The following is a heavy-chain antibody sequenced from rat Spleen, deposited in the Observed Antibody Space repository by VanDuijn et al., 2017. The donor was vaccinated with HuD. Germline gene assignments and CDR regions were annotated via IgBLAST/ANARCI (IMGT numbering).Heavy chain of an antibody. CDR2: IWNTGGT. D-gene: IGHD1-4*01. Sequence: QVQLKESGPGLVKPSETLSLTCTVSEFSLTSYHVSWVRQPPGKGLEWLGVIWNTGGTRYNSALKSRLSISKDTSKSKVFLKMTSLQTGDTAPFDCAREHPGIRYFDFWGPGTMVTVSS. J-gene: IGHJ1*01. CDR1: EFSLTSYH. CDR3: AREHPGIRYFDF. V-gene: IGHV2-41*01.